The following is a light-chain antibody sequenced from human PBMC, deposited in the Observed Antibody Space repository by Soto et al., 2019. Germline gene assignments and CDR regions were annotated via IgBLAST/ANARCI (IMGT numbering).Light chain of an antibody. J-gene: IGLJ2*01. CDR3: SSFAGNNNLV. CDR2: EVS. V-gene: IGLV2-8*01. Sequence: QSALTQPPSASGSPGQSVTISCTGTSSDVGVYNYVSWYQQHPGKAPKLMIYEVSKRPSGVPDRFSGSKSGNTVSLTVSGLQAEGEADYYCSSFAGNNNLVFGGGTKVTVL. CDR1: SSDVGVYNY.